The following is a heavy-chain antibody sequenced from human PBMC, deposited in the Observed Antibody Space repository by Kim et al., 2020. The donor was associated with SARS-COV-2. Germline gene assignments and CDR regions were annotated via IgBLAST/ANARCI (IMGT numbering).Heavy chain of an antibody. J-gene: IGHJ4*02. Sequence: NPGNPTYAQGFTGRFVFSLDTSVSTTYLQISSLKDEDTAVYYCARQSFDYWGQGALVTVSS. V-gene: IGHV7-4-1*02. CDR2: NPGNP. CDR3: ARQSFDY.